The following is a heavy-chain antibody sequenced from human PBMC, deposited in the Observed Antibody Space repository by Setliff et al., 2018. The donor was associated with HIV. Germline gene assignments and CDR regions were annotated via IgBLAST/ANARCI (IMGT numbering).Heavy chain of an antibody. Sequence: ASVKVSCKASGYTFTSYYMHWVRQAPGQGLEWMGIINPSGGSTSYAQKFQGRVTMTRDTSTSTVYMELSSLRSEDTAVYYCARVSSTSCYGGPCRRTPRDYYYYYYMDVWGKGTTVTVS. D-gene: IGHD2-2*01. CDR3: ARVSSTSCYGGPCRRTPRDYYYYYYMDV. CDR2: INPSGGST. CDR1: GYTFTSYY. J-gene: IGHJ6*03. V-gene: IGHV1-46*01.